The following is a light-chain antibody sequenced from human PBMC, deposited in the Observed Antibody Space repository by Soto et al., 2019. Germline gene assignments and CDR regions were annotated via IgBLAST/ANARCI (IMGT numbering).Light chain of an antibody. V-gene: IGLV2-14*01. CDR2: EVS. CDR3: SSYTSSVSYV. J-gene: IGLJ1*01. Sequence: QSALTQPASVSGSPGQSITISCTGTSSDVGGYNYVSWYQQHPDKAPKFIIYEVSNRPSGVSNRFSGSKSGNTASLTISGLQAEDEADYYCSSYTSSVSYVFGTGTKVTVL. CDR1: SSDVGGYNY.